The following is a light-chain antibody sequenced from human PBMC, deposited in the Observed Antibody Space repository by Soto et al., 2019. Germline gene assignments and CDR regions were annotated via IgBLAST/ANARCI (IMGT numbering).Light chain of an antibody. CDR1: SSDIGAYNY. Sequence: QSALTQPASVSGSPGQSIAISCTGTSSDIGAYNYVSWYQQHPGKAPKVMIYDVSNRPSGVSNRFSGSKSGNTASLTISGLLAEDEADYYCLSYATTRTYVFGSGTKLTVL. CDR2: DVS. V-gene: IGLV2-14*01. CDR3: LSYATTRTYV. J-gene: IGLJ1*01.